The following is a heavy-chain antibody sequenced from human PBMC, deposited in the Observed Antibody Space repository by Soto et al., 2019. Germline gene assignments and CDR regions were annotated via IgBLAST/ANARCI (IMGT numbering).Heavy chain of an antibody. D-gene: IGHD3-10*01. CDR2: IIPILGIA. Sequence: QVQLVQSGAEVKKPGSSVKVSCKASGGTFSSYTISWVRQAPGQGLEWMGRIIPILGIANYAQKFQGRVTITADKSTSTAHMEVSSLRSEDRAVYYCASSFRGSGSYFIDFWGQGTLVTVSS. J-gene: IGHJ4*02. CDR3: ASSFRGSGSYFIDF. CDR1: GGTFSSYT. V-gene: IGHV1-69*02.